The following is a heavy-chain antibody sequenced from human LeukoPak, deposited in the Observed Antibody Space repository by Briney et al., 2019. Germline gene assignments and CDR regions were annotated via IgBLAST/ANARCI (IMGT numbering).Heavy chain of an antibody. Sequence: GGSLRLSCAASGFTFSSFAMSWVRQAPGKGLEWVSGITGSGGSTYHADSVKGRFTISRDNSKNTLYLQMNSLRAEDTAVYYCARDMVRGDGGYWGQGTLVTVSS. CDR1: GFTFSSFA. D-gene: IGHD3-10*01. CDR3: ARDMVRGDGGY. J-gene: IGHJ4*02. V-gene: IGHV3-23*01. CDR2: ITGSGGST.